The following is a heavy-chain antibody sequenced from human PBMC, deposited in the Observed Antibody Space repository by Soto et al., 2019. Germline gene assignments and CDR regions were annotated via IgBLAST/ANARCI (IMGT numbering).Heavy chain of an antibody. CDR2: ASGGGVAT. Sequence: PGGSLRLSCAASGFTFSTYDMNWVRQAPGEGLEWVSGASGGGVATHYADSVKGRFTISRDNSKNTLYLQMSSLRVEDTAVYYCALSAAMFFGGQGTQVTVSS. V-gene: IGHV3-23*01. J-gene: IGHJ4*02. CDR3: ALSAAMFF. D-gene: IGHD3-3*01. CDR1: GFTFSTYD.